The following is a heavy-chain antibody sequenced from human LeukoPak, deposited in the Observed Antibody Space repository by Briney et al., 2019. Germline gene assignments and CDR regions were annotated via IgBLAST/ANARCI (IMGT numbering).Heavy chain of an antibody. V-gene: IGHV3-7*01. J-gene: IGHJ4*02. CDR1: GFTFSSYS. Sequence: GGSLRLSCAASGFTFSSYSMNWVRQAPGKGLEWVANIKQDGSEKYYVDSVKGRFTISRHNAKNSLYLQMNSLRAEDTAVYYCASSVRAYGYYYVDDYWGQGTLVTVSS. CDR3: ASSVRAYGYYYVDDY. CDR2: IKQDGSEK. D-gene: IGHD3-22*01.